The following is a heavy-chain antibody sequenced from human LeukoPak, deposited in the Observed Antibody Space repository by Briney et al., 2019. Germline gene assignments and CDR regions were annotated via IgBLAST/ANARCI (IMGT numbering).Heavy chain of an antibody. D-gene: IGHD3-10*01. J-gene: IGHJ4*02. CDR3: ARGKVVTMVRGVIITYFDY. V-gene: IGHV1-46*01. CDR2: ISPSVGTT. CDR1: GYTFTSYY. Sequence: ASVKVSCKASGYTFTSYYIHWVRQAPGQGLEWMGIISPSVGTTTYAQKFQGRVTMTRDTSTSTVYMELSSLRSEDTAVYYCARGKVVTMVRGVIITYFDYWGQGTLVTVSS.